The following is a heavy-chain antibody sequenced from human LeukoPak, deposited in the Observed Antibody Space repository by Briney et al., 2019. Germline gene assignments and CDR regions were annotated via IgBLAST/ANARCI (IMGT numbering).Heavy chain of an antibody. Sequence: ASVKVSCKASGYTFTSYDINWARQATGQGLEWMGWMNPNSGNTGYAQKFQGRVTMTRNTSISTAYMELSSLRSEDTAVYYCARGETWFGELSYDYWGQGTLVTVSS. CDR3: ARGETWFGELSYDY. J-gene: IGHJ4*02. D-gene: IGHD3-10*01. CDR2: MNPNSGNT. V-gene: IGHV1-8*01. CDR1: GYTFTSYD.